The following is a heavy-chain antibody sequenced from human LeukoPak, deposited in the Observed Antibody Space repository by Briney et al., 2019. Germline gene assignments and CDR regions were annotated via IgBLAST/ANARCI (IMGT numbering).Heavy chain of an antibody. Sequence: GGSLRLSCTASGFTFGDYGMSWFRQAPGKGLEWVSLIRSKTYGGTTEYAASVKGRFTISRDDSKSIAYLQMNSLETEDTAVYYCTRDEAAWKGYNFDYWGQGTLVTVSS. D-gene: IGHD5-24*01. V-gene: IGHV3-49*03. CDR1: GFTFGDYG. J-gene: IGHJ4*02. CDR3: TRDEAAWKGYNFDY. CDR2: IRSKTYGGTT.